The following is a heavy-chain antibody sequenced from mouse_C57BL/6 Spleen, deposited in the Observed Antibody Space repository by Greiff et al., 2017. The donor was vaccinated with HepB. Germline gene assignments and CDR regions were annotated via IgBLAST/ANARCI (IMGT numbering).Heavy chain of an antibody. CDR2: IDPSDSET. J-gene: IGHJ2*01. D-gene: IGHD3-2*02. CDR3: ARQLRLLYYFDY. CDR1: GYTFTSYW. V-gene: IGHV1-52*01. Sequence: VQLQQPGAELVRPGSSVKLSCKASGYTFTSYWMHWVKQRPIQGLEWIGNIDPSDSETHYNQKFKDKATLTVDKSSSTAYMQLSSLTSEDSAVYYCARQLRLLYYFDYWGQGTTLTVSS.